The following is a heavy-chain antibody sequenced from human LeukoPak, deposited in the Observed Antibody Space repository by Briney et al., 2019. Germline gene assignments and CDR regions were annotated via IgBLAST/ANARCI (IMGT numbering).Heavy chain of an antibody. D-gene: IGHD2-8*01. CDR1: GGSISSYY. CDR2: IYYSGST. Sequence: SETLSLTCTVSGGSISSYYWSWIRQPPGKGLEGIGYIYYSGSTNYNPSLKSRVTISVDTSKNQFSLKLSSVTAADTAVYYCARGYCTNGVCYTWGSNYYYMDVWGKGTTVTVSS. J-gene: IGHJ6*03. V-gene: IGHV4-59*01. CDR3: ARGYCTNGVCYTWGSNYYYMDV.